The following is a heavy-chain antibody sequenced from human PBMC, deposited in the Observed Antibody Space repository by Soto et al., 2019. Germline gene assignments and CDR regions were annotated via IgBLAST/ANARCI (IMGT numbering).Heavy chain of an antibody. D-gene: IGHD1-1*01. CDR1: GGSISSYY. CDR2: IYYSGST. CDR3: GKKKSSKGNNTNYYYYYGMDV. J-gene: IGHJ6*04. Sequence: SETLSLTCTVSGGSISSYYWSWIRQPPGKGLEWIGYIYYSGSTNYNPSLKSRVTISVDTSKNQFSLKLSSVTAADTAVYYCGKKKSSKGNNTNYYYYYGMDVWGKGPTVTV. V-gene: IGHV4-59*08.